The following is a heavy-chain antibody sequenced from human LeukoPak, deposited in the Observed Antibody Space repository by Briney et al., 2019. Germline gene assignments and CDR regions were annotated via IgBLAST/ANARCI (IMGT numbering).Heavy chain of an antibody. CDR2: ISYSGST. CDR1: GGSVSSSSHY. CDR3: ARVTGGDEFDY. Sequence: SETLSLTCTVSGGSVSSSSHYWGWIRQPPGKGLEWIGSISYSGSTDYNPSLKSRVTISVDTSKNQFSLKLSSVTAADTAVYYCARVTGGDEFDYWGQGTLVTVS. D-gene: IGHD2-21*01. J-gene: IGHJ4*02. V-gene: IGHV4-39*07.